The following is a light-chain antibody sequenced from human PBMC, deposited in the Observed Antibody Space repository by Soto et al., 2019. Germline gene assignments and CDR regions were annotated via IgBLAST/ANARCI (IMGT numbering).Light chain of an antibody. Sequence: QSVLTQPPSASGSPGQSVSISCTGTSSDVGGYNYVSWYQQHPGKAHKLLIYEVIKRPSGVPDRFSASRSGNTASLTVSGLQAEDEADYYCSSYAGSNTPYVFGTGTKVTVL. CDR3: SSYAGSNTPYV. V-gene: IGLV2-8*01. CDR1: SSDVGGYNY. CDR2: EVI. J-gene: IGLJ1*01.